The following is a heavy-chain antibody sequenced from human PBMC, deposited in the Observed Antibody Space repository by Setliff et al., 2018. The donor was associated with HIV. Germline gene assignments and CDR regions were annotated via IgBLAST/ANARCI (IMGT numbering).Heavy chain of an antibody. Sequence: TSETLSLTCIVSGGYISSGGNHWSWIRQSPGKGLEWIGYVYDSGSTNYNPSLWSRVAISVDTSKNEFSLKLNSMTAADTAAYYCANYIIGAGGRGNWGQGILVTVSS. CDR1: GGYISSGGNH. J-gene: IGHJ4*02. CDR2: VYDSGST. V-gene: IGHV4-30-4*01. CDR3: ANYIIGAGGRGN. D-gene: IGHD1-26*01.